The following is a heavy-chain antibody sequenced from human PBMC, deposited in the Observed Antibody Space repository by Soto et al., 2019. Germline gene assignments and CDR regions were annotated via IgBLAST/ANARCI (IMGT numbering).Heavy chain of an antibody. Sequence: GGSLRLSCAASGFTFSSYGMHWVRQAPGKGLEWVAVIWYDGSNKYYADSVKGRFTISRDNSKNTLYLQMNSLRAEDTAVYYCARDNYGDLLYYFDYWGQGTLVTVSS. V-gene: IGHV3-33*01. CDR3: ARDNYGDLLYYFDY. J-gene: IGHJ4*02. CDR2: IWYDGSNK. CDR1: GFTFSSYG. D-gene: IGHD4-17*01.